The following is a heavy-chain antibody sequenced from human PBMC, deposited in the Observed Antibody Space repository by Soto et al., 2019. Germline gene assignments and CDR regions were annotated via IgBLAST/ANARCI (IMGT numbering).Heavy chain of an antibody. J-gene: IGHJ5*02. V-gene: IGHV3-53*01. D-gene: IGHD6-13*01. CDR2: IYSDSGT. CDR1: GLTVSGNY. Sequence: LRLSCAASGLTVSGNYITWVRQAPGKGLEWVSVIYSDSGTYYSDSVKGRFTISRDNSKNTIYLQMNSLRAEDTAVYYCARKRVVYSSSWFGGGFDPWGQGTLVTVSS. CDR3: ARKRVVYSSSWFGGGFDP.